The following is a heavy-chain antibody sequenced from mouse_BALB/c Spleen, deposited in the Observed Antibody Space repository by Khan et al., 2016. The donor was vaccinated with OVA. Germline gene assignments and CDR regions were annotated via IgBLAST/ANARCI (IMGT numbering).Heavy chain of an antibody. CDR1: GYTFTSYY. CDR2: INPSNGGT. Sequence: QVQLKQSGAELVKPGASVKLSCKASGYTFTSYYMYWVKQRPGQGIEWIGEINPSNGGTNFNEKFKSKATLTVDKSSSTAYMQLSSLTSEDSAVYYCTRSGYGSFAYWGQGTLVTVSA. D-gene: IGHD2-2*01. J-gene: IGHJ3*01. V-gene: IGHV1S81*02. CDR3: TRSGYGSFAY.